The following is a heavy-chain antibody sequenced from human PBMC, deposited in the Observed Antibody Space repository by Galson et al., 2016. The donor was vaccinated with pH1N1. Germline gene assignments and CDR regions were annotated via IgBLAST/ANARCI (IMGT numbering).Heavy chain of an antibody. CDR3: ARHSGDGYRYGSERYFDY. Sequence: QSGAEVKKPGESLKISCKGSGYSFTRYWIGWVRQMPGKGLEWMGIIFPGDSDTRYSPSFQGQVTISADKSISTAYLQWSSLTASDTAMYYCARHSGDGYRYGSERYFDYWGQGTLVTVSS. J-gene: IGHJ4*02. CDR1: GYSFTRYW. D-gene: IGHD5-18*01. V-gene: IGHV5-51*01. CDR2: IFPGDSDT.